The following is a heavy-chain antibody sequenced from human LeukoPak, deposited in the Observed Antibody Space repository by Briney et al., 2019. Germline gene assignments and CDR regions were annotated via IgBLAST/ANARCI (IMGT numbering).Heavy chain of an antibody. CDR1: GYTLTELS. D-gene: IGHD3-22*01. V-gene: IGHV1-24*01. Sequence: ASVKVSCKVSGYTLTELSMHWVRQAPGKGLEWMGGFDPEDGETIYAQKFQGRVTMTEDTSTDTAYMELSSLRAEDTAVYYCARDYNYYDSSGYSLWGQGTLVTVSS. CDR3: ARDYNYYDSSGYSL. CDR2: FDPEDGET. J-gene: IGHJ4*02.